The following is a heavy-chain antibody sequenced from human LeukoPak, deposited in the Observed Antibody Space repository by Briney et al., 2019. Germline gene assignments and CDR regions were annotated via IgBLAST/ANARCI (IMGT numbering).Heavy chain of an antibody. CDR1: GGSFSGYY. J-gene: IGHJ4*02. CDR2: INHSGST. V-gene: IGHV4-34*01. CDR3: ARGRGRYYYGSGSYSYFDY. Sequence: KPSETLSLTCAVYGGSFSGYYWSWIRQPPGKGLEWIGEINHSGSTNYNPSLKSRVTISVDTSKNQFSLKLSSVTAADTAVYYCARGRGRYYYGSGSYSYFDYWGQGTLVTVSS. D-gene: IGHD3-10*01.